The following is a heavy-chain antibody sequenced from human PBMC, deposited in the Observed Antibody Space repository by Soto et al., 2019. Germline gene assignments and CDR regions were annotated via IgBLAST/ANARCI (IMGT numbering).Heavy chain of an antibody. CDR1: GGPISSYY. CDR2: FYFSGST. V-gene: IGHV4-59*01. Sequence: SETLSLTCTVSGGPISSYYWSWIRQPPGKGLEWIGFFYFSGSTNYNPSLKSRVTISVDTSKNQFFLKLSSVTAADTAVFFCAREGLTGTIGLYYYYGMDVWGQGTTVTVSS. CDR3: AREGLTGTIGLYYYYGMDV. D-gene: IGHD1-7*01. J-gene: IGHJ6*02.